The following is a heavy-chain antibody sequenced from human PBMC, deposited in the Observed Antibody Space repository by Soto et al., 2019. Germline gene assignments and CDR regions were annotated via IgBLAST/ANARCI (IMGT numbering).Heavy chain of an antibody. CDR2: ISYDGSQR. J-gene: IGHJ6*02. CDR3: AREPPYSSRWRDYYYYYGMDV. Sequence: QVQLVESGGGVVQPGRSLRLSCAASGFTFSSFAMHWVRQTPGKGLEWVAVISYDGSQRHYADSVKGRFTISRDNSKTXLXVXXNSLTSEDMSVYYCAREPPYSSRWRDYYYYYGMDVWGQGTTVTVSS. CDR1: GFTFSSFA. D-gene: IGHD6-13*01. V-gene: IGHV3-30-3*01.